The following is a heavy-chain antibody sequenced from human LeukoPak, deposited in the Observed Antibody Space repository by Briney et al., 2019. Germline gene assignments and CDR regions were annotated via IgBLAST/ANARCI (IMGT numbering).Heavy chain of an antibody. V-gene: IGHV1-24*01. D-gene: IGHD3-10*01. CDR1: GYTLTELS. CDR2: FDPEDGET. Sequence: GASVKVSCKVSGYTLTELSMHWVRQAPGKGLEWMGGFDPEDGETIYAQKFQGRVTMTEDTSTDTAYMELSSLRSEDTAVYYCATRYYGSGFYPYWGQGTLVAVSS. CDR3: ATRYYGSGFYPY. J-gene: IGHJ4*02.